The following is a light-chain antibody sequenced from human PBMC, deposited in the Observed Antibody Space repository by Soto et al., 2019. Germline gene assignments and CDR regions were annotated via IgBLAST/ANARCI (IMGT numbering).Light chain of an antibody. CDR2: RAS. V-gene: IGKV3-15*01. J-gene: IGKJ1*01. CDR3: QKYYSTSWK. Sequence: EIVFTHSPFTLSLSPVERATLSFRASQSVSNNYLAWYQQKPGQAPRLLIFRASTRATGVPARFSGRGSGTEFTLTISSLQAEDVAVYYCQKYYSTSWKFGQGTKVDIK. CDR1: QSVSNN.